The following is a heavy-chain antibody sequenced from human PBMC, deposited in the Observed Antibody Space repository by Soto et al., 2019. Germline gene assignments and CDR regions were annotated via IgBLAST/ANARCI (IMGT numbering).Heavy chain of an antibody. D-gene: IGHD3-16*02. CDR3: ARLRLGESSLMDY. J-gene: IGHJ4*02. CDR1: GGTFSSYA. V-gene: IGHV1-69*13. CDR2: IIPIFGTA. Sequence: GASVKVSCKASGGTFSSYAISWVRQAPGQGLEWMGGIIPIFGTANYAQKFQGRVTITADESTSTAYMELSSLRSEDTAVYYCARLRLGESSLMDYWGQGTLVTVSS.